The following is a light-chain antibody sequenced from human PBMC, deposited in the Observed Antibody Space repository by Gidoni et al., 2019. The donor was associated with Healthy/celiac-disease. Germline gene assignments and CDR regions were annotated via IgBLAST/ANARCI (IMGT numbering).Light chain of an antibody. CDR2: EVS. V-gene: IGLV2-14*01. CDR1: SSDVGGYNY. Sequence: QSALTQPASVSGSPGQSITISCTGTSSDVGGYNYVSWYQQHPGKAPKIMIYEVSNRPSGVSNRFSGSKSGNTASLTISGLQAEDEADYYCSSYTSSSTPRVVFGGGTKLTVL. J-gene: IGLJ2*01. CDR3: SSYTSSSTPRVV.